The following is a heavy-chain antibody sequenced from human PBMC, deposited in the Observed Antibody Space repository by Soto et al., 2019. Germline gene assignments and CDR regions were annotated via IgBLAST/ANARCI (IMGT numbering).Heavy chain of an antibody. CDR2: IIPFFKAA. D-gene: IGHD6-13*01. J-gene: IGHJ6*02. Sequence: SVNVSCNASGGTFTSHAISWVRQAPGQGLELMGVIIPFFKAANYAQKFQGRVTITAXXXXXXAXMXLXXXTSEXTAVYYCAADVTVHYHGSTYCYCAVDVWG. V-gene: IGHV1-69*13. CDR1: GGTFTSHA. CDR3: AADVTVHYHGSTYCYCAVDV.